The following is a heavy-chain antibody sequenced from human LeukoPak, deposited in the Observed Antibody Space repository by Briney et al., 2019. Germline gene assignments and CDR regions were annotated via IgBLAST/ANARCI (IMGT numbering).Heavy chain of an antibody. V-gene: IGHV3-23*01. CDR1: GFTFNSYG. CDR2: ISGSGGST. Sequence: AGGSRRLSCAASGFTFNSYGMTWVRQAPGKGLEWVSSISGSGGSTYYADSVKGRFTISRDNSENTVYLQMSSLRAEDTAVYYCAKGMSWFDPWGQGTLVTVSS. CDR3: AKGMSWFDP. J-gene: IGHJ5*02.